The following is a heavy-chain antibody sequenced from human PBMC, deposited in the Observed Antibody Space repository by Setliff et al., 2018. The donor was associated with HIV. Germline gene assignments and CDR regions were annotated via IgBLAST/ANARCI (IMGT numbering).Heavy chain of an antibody. Sequence: ASVKVSCKASGYTLTTYGISWVRQAPGQGPEWMGWINTETGNPMYAQGFKGRFVFSLDTSVSTAYLQISSLKAEDTAVYYCARDQKLYYYGSGSYYNKRPRGMDVWGQGTTVTVSS. CDR3: ARDQKLYYYGSGSYYNKRPRGMDV. CDR1: GYTLTTYG. D-gene: IGHD3-10*01. V-gene: IGHV7-4-1*02. CDR2: INTETGNP. J-gene: IGHJ6*02.